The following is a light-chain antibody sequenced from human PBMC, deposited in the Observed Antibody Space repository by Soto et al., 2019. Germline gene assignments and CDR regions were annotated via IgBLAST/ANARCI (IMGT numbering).Light chain of an antibody. CDR1: QSVSTF. V-gene: IGKV3-11*01. Sequence: EIVLTQSPATLSLSPGERATLSCRASQSVSTFLACYQQKPGQAPRLLIYDASNRATGVPARFSGSGSATDFALTISSLEPEDFAVYYCQQRSNWITFGQGTRLEI. CDR2: DAS. CDR3: QQRSNWIT. J-gene: IGKJ5*01.